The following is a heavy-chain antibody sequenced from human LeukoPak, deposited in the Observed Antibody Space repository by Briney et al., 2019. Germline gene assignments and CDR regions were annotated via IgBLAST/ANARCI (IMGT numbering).Heavy chain of an antibody. J-gene: IGHJ3*02. CDR2: IYSGGST. Sequence: GGSLRLSCAASGFTFSRYAVHWVRQAPGKGLEWVSVIYSGGSTYYADSVKGRFTISRHDPKNTLFLQMNSLRPEDTAVYYCARLEMATITHAFDIWGQGAMVTVSS. CDR1: GFTFSRYA. CDR3: ARLEMATITHAFDI. D-gene: IGHD5-24*01. V-gene: IGHV3-53*04.